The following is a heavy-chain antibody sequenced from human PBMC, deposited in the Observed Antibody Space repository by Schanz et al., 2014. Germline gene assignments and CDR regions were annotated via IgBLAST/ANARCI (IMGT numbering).Heavy chain of an antibody. J-gene: IGHJ3*02. CDR1: GFTFRSYG. D-gene: IGHD3-10*01. V-gene: IGHV3-33*01. CDR2: ISYDGSSK. Sequence: QVQLVQSGGGLVKPGRSLRLSCAASGFTFRSYGMHWVRQAPGKGLEWVALISYDGSSKNHADSVQGRFTISRDNSKNALYLQMDSLRAEDTAVYYCARGIITMVRGGDVGAFDIWGQGTMVTVSS. CDR3: ARGIITMVRGGDVGAFDI.